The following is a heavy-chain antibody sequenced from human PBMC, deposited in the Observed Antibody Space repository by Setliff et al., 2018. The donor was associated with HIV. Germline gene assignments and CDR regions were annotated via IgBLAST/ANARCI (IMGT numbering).Heavy chain of an antibody. Sequence: ASVKVSCKASGYTFTSYYMHWVRQAPGQGLEWMGIIYPSGGSTSYAQKFQGRVTMTRDTTTSTVYMQLSSLRSEDTAVYYCARGPANGWSGHWGQGTLVTVSS. CDR1: GYTFTSYY. V-gene: IGHV1-46*01. J-gene: IGHJ4*02. CDR3: ARGPANGWSGH. D-gene: IGHD6-19*01. CDR2: IYPSGGST.